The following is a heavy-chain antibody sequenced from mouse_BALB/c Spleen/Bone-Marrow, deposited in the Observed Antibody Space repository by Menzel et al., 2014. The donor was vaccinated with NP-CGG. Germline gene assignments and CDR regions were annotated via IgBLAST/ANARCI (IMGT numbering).Heavy chain of an antibody. CDR3: ATYDYDGRFDY. CDR2: IWAGGST. CDR1: GFSLTNYG. V-gene: IGHV2-9*02. D-gene: IGHD2-4*01. J-gene: IGHJ2*01. Sequence: QVQLQQPGPGLVAPSQNLSITCTVSGFSLTNYGVHWIRQPPGKGLEWLGIIWAGGSTNYNSALMSRLSISKDNSKSRVFFKMNSLQTDDTAIYYCATYDYDGRFDYWGQGTTLTVSS.